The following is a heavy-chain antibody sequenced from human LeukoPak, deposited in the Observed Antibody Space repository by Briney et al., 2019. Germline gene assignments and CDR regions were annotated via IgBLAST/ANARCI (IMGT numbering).Heavy chain of an antibody. J-gene: IGHJ4*02. CDR2: ISAYNGNT. V-gene: IGHV1-18*01. CDR3: ARGGNTAMVNFDY. Sequence: ASVKVSCKASGYTFTSYGISWVRQAPGQGLEWMGWISAYNGNTNYAQKFQGRVTMTRNTSISTAYMELSSLRSEDTAVYYCARGGNTAMVNFDYWGQGTLVTVSS. CDR1: GYTFTSYG. D-gene: IGHD5-18*01.